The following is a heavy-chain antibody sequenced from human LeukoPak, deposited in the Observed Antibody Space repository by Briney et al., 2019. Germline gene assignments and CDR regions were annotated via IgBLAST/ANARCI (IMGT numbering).Heavy chain of an antibody. CDR1: GDXISTSGYY. CDR3: ATGDRYSYALDY. J-gene: IGHJ4*02. CDR2: IYYSGST. Sequence: SETLSLTCTVSGDXISTSGYYWDWIRQPPGKWLEWIGSIYYSGSTYYNPSLKSRVTISVDTSKNQFSLKLSSVTAADTAVYYCATGDRYSYALDYWGQGTLVAVSS. D-gene: IGHD5-18*01. V-gene: IGHV4-39*01.